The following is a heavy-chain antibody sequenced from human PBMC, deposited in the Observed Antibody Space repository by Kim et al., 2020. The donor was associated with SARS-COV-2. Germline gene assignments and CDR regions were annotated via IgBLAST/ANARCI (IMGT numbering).Heavy chain of an antibody. J-gene: IGHJ2*01. CDR3: ARTVGYSSSWAHYWYFDL. CDR2: INHSGST. V-gene: IGHV4-34*01. D-gene: IGHD6-13*01. Sequence: SETLSLTCAVYGGSFSGYYWSWIRQPPGKGLEWIGEINHSGSTNYNPSLKSRVTISVDTSKNQFSLKLSSVTAADMAVYYCARTVGYSSSWAHYWYFDLWGRGTLVTVSS. CDR1: GGSFSGYY.